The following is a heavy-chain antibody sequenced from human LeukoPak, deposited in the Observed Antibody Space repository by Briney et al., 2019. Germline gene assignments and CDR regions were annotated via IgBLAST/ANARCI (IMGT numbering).Heavy chain of an antibody. Sequence: SETLSLTCTVSGGSISSYYWSWIRQPPGKGLEWIGYIYYSGSTNYNPSLKSRVTISVDTSKNQFSLKLSSVTAADTAVYYCARVSRYCSGGSCSSLYYYYYYMDVWGKGTTVTVSS. D-gene: IGHD2-15*01. J-gene: IGHJ6*03. CDR2: IYYSGST. CDR3: ARVSRYCSGGSCSSLYYYYYYMDV. CDR1: GGSISSYY. V-gene: IGHV4-59*12.